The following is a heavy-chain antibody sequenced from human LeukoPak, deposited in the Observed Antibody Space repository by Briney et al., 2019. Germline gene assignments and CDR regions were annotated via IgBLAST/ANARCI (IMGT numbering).Heavy chain of an antibody. CDR1: GFTFSSYS. CDR2: ISSSSSYI. V-gene: IGHV3-21*01. D-gene: IGHD6-19*01. CDR3: ARDLGIAVAGMFY. J-gene: IGHJ4*02. Sequence: RAGGSLSLSCAAYGFTFSSYSMNWARQAPGKGVEWVSSISSSSSYIYYADSVKGRFTISRDNAKNSLYLQMNSLRAEDTAVYYCARDLGIAVAGMFYWGQGTLVTVS.